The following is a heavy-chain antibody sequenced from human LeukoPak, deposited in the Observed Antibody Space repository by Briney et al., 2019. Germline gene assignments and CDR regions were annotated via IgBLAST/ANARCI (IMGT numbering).Heavy chain of an antibody. J-gene: IGHJ4*02. CDR2: INWNGGST. CDR3: ARGIRFLEWLSGFDY. Sequence: PGGSLRLSCAASGFTFDDYGMSWVRQVPGKGLEWVSGINWNGGSTGYADSVKGRFTISRDNAKNSLYLQMDSLRVEDTDLYYCARGIRFLEWLSGFDYWGQGTLVTVSS. CDR1: GFTFDDYG. D-gene: IGHD3-3*01. V-gene: IGHV3-20*04.